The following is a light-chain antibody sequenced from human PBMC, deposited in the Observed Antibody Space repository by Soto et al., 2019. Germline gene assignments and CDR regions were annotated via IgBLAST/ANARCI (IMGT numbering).Light chain of an antibody. V-gene: IGKV3-11*01. CDR3: QQRSNWPLT. J-gene: IGKJ4*01. CDR2: DAS. Sequence: EIVLTQSPATLSLSPGERATLSCRASQSVSSYLAWYQQKPGQAPRLLIYDASNRATGIPARFSGSGSGTYLPLTISSLEPEDFAVYYCQQRSNWPLTFGGGTKVEIK. CDR1: QSVSSY.